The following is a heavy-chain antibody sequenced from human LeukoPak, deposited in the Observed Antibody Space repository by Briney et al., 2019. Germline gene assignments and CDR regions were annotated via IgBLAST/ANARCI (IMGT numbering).Heavy chain of an antibody. D-gene: IGHD5/OR15-5a*01. V-gene: IGHV4-34*01. CDR2: INHSGST. CDR1: GGSFSGYY. Sequence: SETLSLTCAVYGGSFSGYYWSWIRQPPGKGLEWIGEINHSGSTNYNPSLRSRVTISVDTSKNQFSLKLSSVTAADTAVYYCARERVYVYSTYYYYYGMDVWGQGTTVTVSS. CDR3: ARERVYVYSTYYYYYGMDV. J-gene: IGHJ6*02.